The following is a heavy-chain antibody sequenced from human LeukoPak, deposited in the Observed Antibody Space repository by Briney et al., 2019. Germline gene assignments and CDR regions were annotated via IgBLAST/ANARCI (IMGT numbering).Heavy chain of an antibody. Sequence: PGGSLRLSCVASGFSLSGYWMYWVRQAPGKGLMYISRNNGDGSTTNFADSVKGRFTISRDNSKNTLYLQMNSLRVEDTAVYYCARPSHPKTNGWYYFFGMDVWGQGTTVTVSS. J-gene: IGHJ6*02. V-gene: IGHV3-74*01. CDR2: NNGDGSTT. D-gene: IGHD6-19*01. CDR3: ARPSHPKTNGWYYFFGMDV. CDR1: GFSLSGYW.